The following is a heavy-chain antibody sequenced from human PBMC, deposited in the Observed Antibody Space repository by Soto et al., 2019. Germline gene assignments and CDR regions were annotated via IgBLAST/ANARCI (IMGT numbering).Heavy chain of an antibody. CDR3: ARDRHTAMAGFDY. CDR2: IYSGGST. Sequence: GGSLRLSCAASGFTVSSNYMSWVRQAPGKGLEWVSVIYSGGSTYYADSVKGRFTISRDNSKNTLYLQMNSLRAEDTAVYYCARDRHTAMAGFDYWGQGTLVTSPQ. J-gene: IGHJ4*02. CDR1: GFTVSSNY. D-gene: IGHD5-18*01. V-gene: IGHV3-53*01.